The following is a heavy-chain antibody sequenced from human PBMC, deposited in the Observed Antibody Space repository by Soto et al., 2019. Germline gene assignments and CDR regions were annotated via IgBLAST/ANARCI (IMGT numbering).Heavy chain of an antibody. J-gene: IGHJ4*02. Sequence: PSETLSLTCTVSGGSVSSGAYYWTWIRQRPGKGLEWIGYIYYSGSTYYSPSLKSRLSISLDTSKNQFSLRLSSVTAADTAMYYCESRDPGTSVDYWGQGTLVTVSS. CDR2: IYYSGST. D-gene: IGHD1-7*01. V-gene: IGHV4-31*03. CDR3: ESRDPGTSVDY. CDR1: GGSVSSGAYY.